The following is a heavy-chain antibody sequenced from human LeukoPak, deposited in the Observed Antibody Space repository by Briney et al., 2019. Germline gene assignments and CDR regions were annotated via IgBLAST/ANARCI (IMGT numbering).Heavy chain of an antibody. V-gene: IGHV3-48*01. J-gene: IGHJ3*02. D-gene: IGHD2-15*01. CDR3: ARKRGHDAFDI. CDR2: ISSGGGSI. CDR1: GFTFSSYS. Sequence: GGSLRLSCVASGFTFSSYSMNWVRQAPGKGLEWVSYISSGGGSIYYADSMKGRFTISRDNAKNSLYLQMNSLRAEDTAVYYCARKRGHDAFDIWGRGTMVTVSS.